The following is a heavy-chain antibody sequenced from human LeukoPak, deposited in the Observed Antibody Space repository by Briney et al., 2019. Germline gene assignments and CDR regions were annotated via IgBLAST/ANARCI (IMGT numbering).Heavy chain of an antibody. CDR1: GFTFSSYE. CDR3: ARGVTNIAVGDY. V-gene: IGHV3-48*03. Sequence: GGSLRLSCAASGFTFSSYEMNWVRQAPGKGPEWVSYISSSGSTIYYADSVKGRFIISRDNSKNTLFLQMNSLRAEDTAIYYCARGVTNIAVGDYWGQGTLVTVSS. J-gene: IGHJ4*02. CDR2: ISSSGSTI. D-gene: IGHD6-19*01.